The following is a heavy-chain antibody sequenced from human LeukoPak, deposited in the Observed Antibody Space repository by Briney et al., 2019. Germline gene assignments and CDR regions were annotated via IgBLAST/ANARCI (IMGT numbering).Heavy chain of an antibody. CDR3: ARGEPYYYGSGSYSGH. V-gene: IGHV1-2*02. CDR2: INPNSGGT. D-gene: IGHD3-10*01. J-gene: IGHJ4*02. Sequence: ASVKVSCKASGYTFTGYYMHWVRQAPGQGLEWMGWINPNSGGTNYAQKFQGRVTMTRDTSISTAYMELSRLRSDDTAVYYCARGEPYYYGSGSYSGHWGQGTLVTISS. CDR1: GYTFTGYY.